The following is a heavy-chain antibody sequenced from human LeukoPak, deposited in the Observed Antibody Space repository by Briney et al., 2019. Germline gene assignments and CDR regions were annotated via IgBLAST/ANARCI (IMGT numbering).Heavy chain of an antibody. D-gene: IGHD1-26*01. V-gene: IGHV4-4*07. CDR3: ARDSSSGRYTRGYWYFDL. Sequence: SETLSLTCTVSGGSISSYYWSWIRQPAGKGLKWIGRIYTSGSTNYNPSLKSRVTMSVDTSKNQFSLKLSSVTAADTAVYYCARDSSSGRYTRGYWYFDLWGRGTLVTVSS. CDR2: IYTSGST. J-gene: IGHJ2*01. CDR1: GGSISSYY.